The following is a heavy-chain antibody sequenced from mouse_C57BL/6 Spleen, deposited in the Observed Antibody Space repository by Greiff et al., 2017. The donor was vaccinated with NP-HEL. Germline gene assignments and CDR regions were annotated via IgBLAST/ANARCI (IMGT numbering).Heavy chain of an antibody. CDR3: ARDQEIKDYFDY. Sequence: EVHLVESGGGLVKPGGSLKLSCAASGFTFSSYAMSWVRQTPEKRLEWVATISDGGSYTYYPDNVKGRFTISRDNAKNNLYLQMSHLKSEDTAMYYCARDQEIKDYFDYWGQGTTLTVSS. J-gene: IGHJ2*01. CDR2: ISDGGSYT. CDR1: GFTFSSYA. V-gene: IGHV5-4*01. D-gene: IGHD2-4*01.